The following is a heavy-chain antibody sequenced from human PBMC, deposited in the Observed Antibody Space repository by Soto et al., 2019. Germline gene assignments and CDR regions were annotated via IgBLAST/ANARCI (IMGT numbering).Heavy chain of an antibody. Sequence: EVQLVESGGGLVQPGGSLRLSCAASGFTFSSYSMNWVRQAPGKGLEWVSYISSSSSTIYYADSVKGRFTISRDNAKNSLYLQMNSLRDEDTAVYYCARDSWWELEGGYYYYGMDVWGQGTTVTVSS. CDR1: GFTFSSYS. D-gene: IGHD1-26*01. CDR3: ARDSWWELEGGYYYYGMDV. V-gene: IGHV3-48*02. J-gene: IGHJ6*02. CDR2: ISSSSSTI.